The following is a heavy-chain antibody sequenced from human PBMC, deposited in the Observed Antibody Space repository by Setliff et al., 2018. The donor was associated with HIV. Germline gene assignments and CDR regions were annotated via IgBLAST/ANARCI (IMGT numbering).Heavy chain of an antibody. V-gene: IGHV1-69*13. J-gene: IGHJ1*01. D-gene: IGHD2-21*02. CDR1: GDTLTNYA. CDR2: IIPLFGTE. Sequence: SVKVSCKAYGDTLTNYALSWVGQAPGQGLEWMGGIIPLFGTEDYAQKFQGRVTITADESTNTAYMELRSPTSDDTAVYYCARDQGVVTRACWHWGQGTLVTVSS. CDR3: ARDQGVVTRACWH.